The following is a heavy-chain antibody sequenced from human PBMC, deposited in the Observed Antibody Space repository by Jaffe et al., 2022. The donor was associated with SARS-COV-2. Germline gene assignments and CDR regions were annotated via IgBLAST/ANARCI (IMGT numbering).Heavy chain of an antibody. CDR1: GFTFSSYA. J-gene: IGHJ4*02. D-gene: IGHD3-22*01. Sequence: QVQLVESGGGVVQPGRSLRLSCAASGFTFSSYAMHWVRQAPGKGLEWVAVISYDGSNKYYADSVKGRFTISRDNSKNTLYLQMNSLRAEDTAVYYCARGWLYDSSGYYDYWGQGTLVTVSS. CDR3: ARGWLYDSSGYYDY. CDR2: ISYDGSNK. V-gene: IGHV3-30-3*01.